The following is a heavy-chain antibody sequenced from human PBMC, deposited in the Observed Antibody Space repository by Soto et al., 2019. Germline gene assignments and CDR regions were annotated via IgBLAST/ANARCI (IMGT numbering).Heavy chain of an antibody. J-gene: IGHJ2*01. Sequence: QVQLQQWGAGPLRPLEHLSLTCGVSGGSFSGYYWSWIRQAPGQGLEWIGEINDRGSINYNPSLKIRVSISDDTSKNHCSLDLRSVTAADTAVYYSAWESHDILSGPPWVWYFDLWGRGTLVTVSS. CDR1: GGSFSGYY. CDR2: INDRGSI. CDR3: AWESHDILSGPPWVWYFDL. V-gene: IGHV4-34*01. D-gene: IGHD3-9*01.